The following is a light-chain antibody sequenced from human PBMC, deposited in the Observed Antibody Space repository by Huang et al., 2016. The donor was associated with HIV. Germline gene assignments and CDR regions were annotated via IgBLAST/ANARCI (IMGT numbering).Light chain of an antibody. CDR3: QQRSDWPLT. Sequence: EIVLTQSPATLSLSPGERATLSCRASQSVSAYLAWYQQKPGQAPRLLIYGASNRAACIPARFSGRGSGTDFTLTISSLEPEEFAVYYCQQRSDWPLTFGGGTKVEIK. CDR1: QSVSAY. J-gene: IGKJ4*01. V-gene: IGKV3-11*01. CDR2: GAS.